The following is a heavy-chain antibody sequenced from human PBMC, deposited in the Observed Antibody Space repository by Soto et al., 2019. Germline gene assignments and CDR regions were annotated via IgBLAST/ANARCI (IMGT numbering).Heavy chain of an antibody. V-gene: IGHV3-21*01. CDR3: ARSDILTGYSYRYFDY. CDR1: GFTFSTYS. D-gene: IGHD3-9*01. CDR2: MTTSSNYI. J-gene: IGHJ4*02. Sequence: GGSLRLSYAASGFTFSTYSMNWVRQAPGRGLEWVSSMTTSSNYIYYADSVKGRFTISRDNTKNSLYLQMNSLRAEDTAVYYCARSDILTGYSYRYFDYWSQGTLVTVSS.